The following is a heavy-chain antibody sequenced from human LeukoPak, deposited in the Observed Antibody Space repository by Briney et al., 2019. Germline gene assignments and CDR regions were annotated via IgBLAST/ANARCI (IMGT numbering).Heavy chain of an antibody. V-gene: IGHV1-69*06. Sequence: SVKVSCKASGGTFSSYAISWVRQAPGQGLEWMGGIIPIFGTANYAQKFQGRVTITADKSTSTAYMELSSLRSEDTAVYYCAREATVTTRWFDPWGQGTLVTVSS. J-gene: IGHJ5*02. CDR2: IIPIFGTA. D-gene: IGHD4-17*01. CDR3: AREATVTTRWFDP. CDR1: GGTFSSYA.